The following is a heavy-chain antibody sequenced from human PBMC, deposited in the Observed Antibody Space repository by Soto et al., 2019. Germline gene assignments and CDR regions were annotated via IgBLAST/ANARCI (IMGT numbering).Heavy chain of an antibody. CDR3: TRANWYSEY. CDR2: IYYNGNT. J-gene: IGHJ4*02. V-gene: IGHV4-59*11. Sequence: QVQLQESGPGLVKPSETLSLTCSVSCGSISNHYWSWFRQPPGKGLEWIGYIYYNGNTNYNPSLKSRVTMSVDTSMNQISLKLTTVTAADTAVYYCTRANWYSEYWGQGTLVTVS. D-gene: IGHD7-27*01. CDR1: CGSISNHY.